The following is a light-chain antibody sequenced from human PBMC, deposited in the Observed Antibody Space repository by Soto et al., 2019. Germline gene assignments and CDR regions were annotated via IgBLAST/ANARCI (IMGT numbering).Light chain of an antibody. CDR2: EVN. Sequence: QSALTQPASVSGSPGQSITISCTGTSSDVGGYNSVSWYQQHPGKAPKLMIYEVNNRPSGVSNRFSGSKSGNTASLTISGLRGEDEADYHCQSYDSSLTNAVFGGGTKLTVL. CDR1: SSDVGGYNS. CDR3: QSYDSSLTNAV. J-gene: IGLJ2*01. V-gene: IGLV2-14*01.